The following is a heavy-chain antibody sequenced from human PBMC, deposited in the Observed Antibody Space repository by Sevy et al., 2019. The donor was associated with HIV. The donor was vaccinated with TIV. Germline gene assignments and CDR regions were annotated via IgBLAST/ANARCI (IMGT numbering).Heavy chain of an antibody. V-gene: IGHV3-30-3*01. CDR2: ISYDGSNK. CDR1: GFTFSSYA. J-gene: IGHJ4*02. D-gene: IGHD4-4*01. Sequence: GESLKISCAASGFTFSSYAMHWVRQAPGKGLEWVAVISYDGSNKYYADSVKGRFTISRDNSKNTLYLQMNSLRAEDTAVYYCARDPPYSNYFYFDYWGQGTLVTVSS. CDR3: ARDPPYSNYFYFDY.